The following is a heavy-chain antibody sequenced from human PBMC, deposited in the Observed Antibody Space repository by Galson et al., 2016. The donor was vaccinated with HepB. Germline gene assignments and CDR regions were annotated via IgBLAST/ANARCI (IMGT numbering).Heavy chain of an antibody. D-gene: IGHD1/OR15-1a*01. J-gene: IGHJ4*02. V-gene: IGHV3-30*18. CDR2: ISNDANFK. CDR1: GFPFSSYV. CDR3: AKGKWSWNTRFDS. Sequence: SLRLSCAASGFPFSSYVMQWVRQAPGKGLEWVAVISNDANFKYYGDSVKGRFTISRDSSRNMLYLHMNGLRADDTAVYYCAKGKWSWNTRFDSWGQGALVIVSS.